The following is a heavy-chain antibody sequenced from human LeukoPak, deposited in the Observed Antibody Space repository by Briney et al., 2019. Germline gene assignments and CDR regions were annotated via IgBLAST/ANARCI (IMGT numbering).Heavy chain of an antibody. J-gene: IGHJ4*02. CDR1: GFTFSSYA. V-gene: IGHV3-30*04. D-gene: IGHD6-19*01. Sequence: GGSLGLSCAASGFTFSSYAMHWVRQAPGKGLEWVAVISYDGSNKYYADSVKGRFTISRDNSKNTLYLQMNSLRAEDTAVYYCARGPYSSGWYRPFDCWGQGTLVTVSS. CDR2: ISYDGSNK. CDR3: ARGPYSSGWYRPFDC.